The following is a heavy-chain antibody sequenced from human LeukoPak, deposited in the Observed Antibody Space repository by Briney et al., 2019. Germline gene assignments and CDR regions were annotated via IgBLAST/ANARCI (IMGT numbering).Heavy chain of an antibody. J-gene: IGHJ4*02. V-gene: IGHV4-39*01. CDR2: LYYSGST. CDR3: ARQAVSGYDPPPFDS. Sequence: SEALSLTCTVSGGSISSSTYYWGWIRQPPGKGLEWIGNLYYSGSTYYNPSLKSRVTISVDTSKNQFSLKLSSVTAADTAVYYCARQAVSGYDPPPFDSWGQGTLVTVSS. D-gene: IGHD5-12*01. CDR1: GGSISSSTYY.